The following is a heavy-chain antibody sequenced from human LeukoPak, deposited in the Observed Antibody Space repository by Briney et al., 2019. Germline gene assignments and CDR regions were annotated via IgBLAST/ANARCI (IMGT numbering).Heavy chain of an antibody. Sequence: SQTLSVTCAISGDTVSSNSAAWNWIRQSPSRGLEWLGRTYYRSKWYNDYALSVKSRITINPDTSKNQFSMQLNFVTPEDTAVYYCVKWRSGSAVFDYWGQGTLVTVSS. V-gene: IGHV6-1*01. D-gene: IGHD2-15*01. CDR2: TYYRSKWYN. CDR3: VKWRSGSAVFDY. J-gene: IGHJ4*02. CDR1: GDTVSSNSAA.